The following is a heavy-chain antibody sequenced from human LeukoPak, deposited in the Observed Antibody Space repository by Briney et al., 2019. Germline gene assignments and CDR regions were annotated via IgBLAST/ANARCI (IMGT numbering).Heavy chain of an antibody. Sequence: ASVKVSCKASGYTFTGYYLHWVRQAPGQGLEWMGCVNPNSGDTNYAQKFQGSLTMTRDTSISTVYMELSRLRSDDTAVYYCARASGSYWWFDSWGQGTLVTVSS. D-gene: IGHD1-26*01. J-gene: IGHJ5*01. CDR2: VNPNSGDT. V-gene: IGHV1-2*02. CDR1: GYTFTGYY. CDR3: ARASGSYWWFDS.